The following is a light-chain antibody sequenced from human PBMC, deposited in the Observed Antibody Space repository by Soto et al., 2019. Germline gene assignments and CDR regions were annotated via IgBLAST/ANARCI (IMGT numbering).Light chain of an antibody. CDR3: NSYTPTTTYV. Sequence: QSALTQPASVSGSPGQSITISCTGTSTDIGAYNYVSWYQQHPGKAPKLVIFGVSNRPSGVSNRLSGSKSGNTASLTISGLQAEDEADYYCNSYTPTTTYVFGTGTKVTVL. CDR2: GVS. J-gene: IGLJ1*01. CDR1: STDIGAYNY. V-gene: IGLV2-14*01.